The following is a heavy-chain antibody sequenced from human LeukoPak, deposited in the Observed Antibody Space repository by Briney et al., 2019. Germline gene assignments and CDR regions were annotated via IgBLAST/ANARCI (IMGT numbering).Heavy chain of an antibody. Sequence: EASVKVSCKASGYTFTGYYMHWVRQAPGQGLEWMGWINPNSGGTNYAQKFQGRVTMTRDTSISTAYMELSRLRSGDTAVYYCATERFPPDYYYYGMDVWGQGTTVTVSS. D-gene: IGHD3-16*01. J-gene: IGHJ6*02. CDR2: INPNSGGT. V-gene: IGHV1-2*02. CDR1: GYTFTGYY. CDR3: ATERFPPDYYYYGMDV.